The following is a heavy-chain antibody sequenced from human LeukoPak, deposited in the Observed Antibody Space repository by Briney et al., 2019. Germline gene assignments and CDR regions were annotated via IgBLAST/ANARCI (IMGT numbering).Heavy chain of an antibody. CDR2: IKQDGSEK. Sequence: GGSLRLSCAVSGFTFSSYWMSWVRQAPGKGLEWVANIKQDGSEKYYVDSVKGRFTISRDNAKNSLYLQMSSLRAEDTAVYYCARVHLDYYDSSGPLWGQGTLVTVSS. J-gene: IGHJ4*02. CDR1: GFTFSSYW. V-gene: IGHV3-7*01. D-gene: IGHD3-22*01. CDR3: ARVHLDYYDSSGPL.